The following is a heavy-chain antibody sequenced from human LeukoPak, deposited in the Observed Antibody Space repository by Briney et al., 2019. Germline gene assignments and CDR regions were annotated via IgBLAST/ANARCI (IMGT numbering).Heavy chain of an antibody. CDR2: INHSGST. J-gene: IGHJ4*02. CDR1: GGSFSGYN. D-gene: IGHD2/OR15-2a*01. V-gene: IGHV4-34*01. CDR3: ARDFSF. Sequence: SETLSLTCAVYGGSFSGYNWSWIRQPPGKGLEWIGEINHSGSTNYNPSLKSRVTISVDTSKNQFSLKLSSVTAADTAVYYCARDFSFWGQETLVTVSS.